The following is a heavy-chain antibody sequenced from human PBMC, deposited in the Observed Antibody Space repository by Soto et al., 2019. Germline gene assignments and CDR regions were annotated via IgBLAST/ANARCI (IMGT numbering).Heavy chain of an antibody. Sequence: SETLSLTCTVSGGSISSGDYYWSWIRQPPGKGLEWIGYIYYSGSTYYNPSLKSRVTISVDTSKNQFSLKLSSVTAADTAVYYCARDPASSRGPYYYYGMDVWGQGTTVTVSS. J-gene: IGHJ6*02. D-gene: IGHD3-16*01. CDR2: IYYSGST. CDR3: ARDPASSRGPYYYYGMDV. V-gene: IGHV4-30-4*01. CDR1: GGSISSGDYY.